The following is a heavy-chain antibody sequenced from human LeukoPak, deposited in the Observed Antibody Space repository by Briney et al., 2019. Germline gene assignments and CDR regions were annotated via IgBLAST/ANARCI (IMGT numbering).Heavy chain of an antibody. CDR2: IWYDGSNK. V-gene: IGHV3-33*08. Sequence: GGSLRLSCAASGCTFSSYAMHWVRQAPGKGLEWVAVIWYDGSNKYYADSVKGRFNISSDNSKNTLYLQMTSLRAEDTAVYYCARASGPSSSWCVDYCGQGTLVTVSS. D-gene: IGHD6-13*01. CDR1: GCTFSSYA. CDR3: ARASGPSSSWCVDY. J-gene: IGHJ4*02.